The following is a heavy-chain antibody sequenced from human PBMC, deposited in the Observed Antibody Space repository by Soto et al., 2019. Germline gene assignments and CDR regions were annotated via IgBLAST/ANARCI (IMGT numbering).Heavy chain of an antibody. CDR3: ASGSRAYYFDY. Sequence: GGSLRLSCAASGFTFSSYAMHWVRQAPGKGLEWVAVISYDGSNKYYADSVKGRFTISRDNSKNTLYLQMNSLRAEDTAVYYCASGSRAYYFDYWGQGTLVTVSS. D-gene: IGHD5-12*01. CDR2: ISYDGSNK. CDR1: GFTFSSYA. J-gene: IGHJ4*02. V-gene: IGHV3-30-3*01.